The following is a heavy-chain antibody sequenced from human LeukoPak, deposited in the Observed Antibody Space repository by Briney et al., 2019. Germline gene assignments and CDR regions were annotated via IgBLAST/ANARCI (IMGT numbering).Heavy chain of an antibody. J-gene: IGHJ4*02. D-gene: IGHD3-22*01. CDR1: GFTFSSYA. CDR2: ISGSGGST. CDR3: AKGEYCYDSSGYSIGN. V-gene: IGHV3-23*01. Sequence: PGGSLRLSCAASGFTFSSYAMSWVRQAPGKGLEWVSSISGSGGSTYYADSVKGRFTISRDNSKNTLYLQMNSLRADDTAVYYCAKGEYCYDSSGYSIGNWGQGTLVTVSS.